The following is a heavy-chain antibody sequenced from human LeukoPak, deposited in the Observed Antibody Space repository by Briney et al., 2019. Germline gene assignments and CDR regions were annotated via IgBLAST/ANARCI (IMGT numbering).Heavy chain of an antibody. CDR3: AGGTGTKNGHPLHPIDY. CDR1: GGSISQYY. CDR2: IHASGTT. Sequence: SAALSLTCAVSGGSISQYYWSWLRQAPGKGLEWIGYIHASGTTTYNPSLKSRVTMSVDTSKNQFSLKLSSVTAADTAVYYCAGGTGTKNGHPLHPIDYWGQGTLVTVSS. J-gene: IGHJ4*02. V-gene: IGHV4-4*08. D-gene: IGHD1-7*01.